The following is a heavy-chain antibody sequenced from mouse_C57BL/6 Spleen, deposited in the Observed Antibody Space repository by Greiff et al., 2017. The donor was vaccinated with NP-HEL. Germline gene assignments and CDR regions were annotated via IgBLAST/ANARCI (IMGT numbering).Heavy chain of an antibody. J-gene: IGHJ3*01. CDR3: ARSFTGTGAY. D-gene: IGHD4-1*01. V-gene: IGHV1-55*01. CDR1: GYTFTSYW. Sequence: QVHVKQPGAELVKPGASVKMSCKASGYTFTSYWITWVKQRPGQGLEWIGDIYPGSGSTNYNEKFKSKATLTVDTSSSTAYMQLSSLTSEDSAVYYCARSFTGTGAYWGQGTLVTVSA. CDR2: IYPGSGST.